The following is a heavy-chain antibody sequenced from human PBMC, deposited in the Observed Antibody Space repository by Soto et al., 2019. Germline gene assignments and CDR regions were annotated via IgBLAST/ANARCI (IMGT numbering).Heavy chain of an antibody. J-gene: IGHJ4*02. Sequence: SVEVSCKXSGGTFSSYAISWVRQAPGQGLEWMGGIIPIFGTANYAQKFQGRVTITADESTSTAYMELSSLRSEDTAVYYCARDSGLELPFDYWGQGTLVTVSS. V-gene: IGHV1-69*13. D-gene: IGHD1-7*01. CDR3: ARDSGLELPFDY. CDR2: IIPIFGTA. CDR1: GGTFSSYA.